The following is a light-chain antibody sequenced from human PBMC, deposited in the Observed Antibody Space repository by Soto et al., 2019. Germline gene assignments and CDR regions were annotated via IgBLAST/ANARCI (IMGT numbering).Light chain of an antibody. CDR1: QSISSW. CDR2: KAS. J-gene: IGKJ1*01. V-gene: IGKV1-5*03. Sequence: DIPMTQSPSTLSASVGDRVTITCRASQSISSWLAWYQQNPGKVPNLLIYKASRLESGVPSRFSGSGSGTESTLTISSLQPDDFATYYCQQYYSYPWTFGQGTNVEI. CDR3: QQYYSYPWT.